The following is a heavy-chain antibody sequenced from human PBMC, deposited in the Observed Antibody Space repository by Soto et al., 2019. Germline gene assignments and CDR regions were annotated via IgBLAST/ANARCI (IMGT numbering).Heavy chain of an antibody. J-gene: IGHJ4*02. CDR3: ARYESRYCSSTSCYSLDX. V-gene: IGHV3-11*06. D-gene: IGHD2-2*01. Sequence: GGSLRLSFAASGFTFSDYYMSWIRQAPGKGLEWVSYISSSSSYTNYADSVKGRVTISRDNDKNSLYLQMNSLRAEDTAVYYCARYESRYCSSTSCYSLDXWGQGTLVTVSX. CDR1: GFTFSDYY. CDR2: ISSSSSYT.